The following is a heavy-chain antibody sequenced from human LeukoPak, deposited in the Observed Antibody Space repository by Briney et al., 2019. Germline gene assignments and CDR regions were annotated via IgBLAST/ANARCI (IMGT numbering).Heavy chain of an antibody. D-gene: IGHD6-13*01. V-gene: IGHV3-66*02. CDR2: IYRGGKT. CDR3: ARVGYSSSWHYYMDV. CDR1: GGSISSYY. J-gene: IGHJ6*03. Sequence: ETLSLTCTVSGGSISSYYWSWIRQPPGKGLEWVSIIYRGGKTYYADSVKGRFTISRDNSKNTLYLQMNSLRAEETAVYYCARVGYSSSWHYYMDVWGKGTTVTVSS.